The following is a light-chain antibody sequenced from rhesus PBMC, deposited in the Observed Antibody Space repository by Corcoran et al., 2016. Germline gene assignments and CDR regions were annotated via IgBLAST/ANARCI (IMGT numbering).Light chain of an antibody. CDR1: QGISNY. Sequence: DIQMTQSPSSQAASVGDTVTITCRASQGISNYLAWSQQKPGKAPKPLIYYASNLESGVPTRFSGRGCGTDFSLAINSLQPENFEICSFQRHYRYPYGFSLRTKV. CDR3: QRHYRYPYG. V-gene: IGKV1S14*01. CDR2: YAS. J-gene: IGKJ2*01.